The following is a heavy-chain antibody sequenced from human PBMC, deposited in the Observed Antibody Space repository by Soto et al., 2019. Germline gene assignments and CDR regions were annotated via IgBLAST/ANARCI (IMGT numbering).Heavy chain of an antibody. CDR2: MNPDSGDT. D-gene: IGHD3-10*01. Sequence: QVQLVQSGAEVRTPGASVKVSCKASGYTFTNYDINWVRQATGQGPEWIGWMNPDSGDTGYVQNFQGRVTMTRNTAISTAYMELSSLRSEDTAVYYCARSVGGSNVNFDYWGQGTLVTVSS. CDR1: GYTFTNYD. CDR3: ARSVGGSNVNFDY. J-gene: IGHJ4*02. V-gene: IGHV1-8*01.